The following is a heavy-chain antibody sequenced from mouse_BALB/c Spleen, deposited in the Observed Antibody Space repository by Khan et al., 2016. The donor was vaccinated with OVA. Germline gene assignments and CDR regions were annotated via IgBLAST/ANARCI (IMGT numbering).Heavy chain of an antibody. J-gene: IGHJ3*01. CDR2: MISSGYT. CDR3: ARSTYRYSFAY. CDR1: GDSISSGY. V-gene: IGHV3-8*02. Sequence: EVQLQESGPSLVQPSQTLSLTCSVTGDSISSGYWSWIRKFPGNKLEYMGYMISSGYTYYNPSLKSRISITRHTSKNQYYLHLNSVTTEDTATYYGARSTYRYSFAYWDQGTLVTVSA. D-gene: IGHD2-14*01.